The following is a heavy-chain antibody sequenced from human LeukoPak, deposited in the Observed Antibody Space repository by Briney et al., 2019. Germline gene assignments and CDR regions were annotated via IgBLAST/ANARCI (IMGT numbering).Heavy chain of an antibody. CDR3: AKEGDFLAGYEIDY. Sequence: SETLSLTCAVYGGSFSGYYWSWIRQPPGKGLEWIGEINHSGSTNYNPSLKSRVTISVDTSKNQFSLKLSSVTAADTAVYYCAKEGDFLAGYEIDYWGQGTLVTVSS. CDR2: INHSGST. J-gene: IGHJ4*02. D-gene: IGHD6-19*01. V-gene: IGHV4-34*01. CDR1: GGSFSGYY.